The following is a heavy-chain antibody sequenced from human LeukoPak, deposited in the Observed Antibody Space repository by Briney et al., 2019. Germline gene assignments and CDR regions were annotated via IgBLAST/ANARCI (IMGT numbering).Heavy chain of an antibody. J-gene: IGHJ5*02. CDR2: FDPEDGET. Sequence: ASVKVSCKVSGYTLTELSMHWVRQAPGKGLEWMGGFDPEDGETIYAQKFQGRVTMTEDTSTDTAYMELSSLRSEDTAVYYCATVVNYGSGTGWFDPWGQGTLVTVSS. D-gene: IGHD3-10*01. CDR1: GYTLTELS. CDR3: ATVVNYGSGTGWFDP. V-gene: IGHV1-24*01.